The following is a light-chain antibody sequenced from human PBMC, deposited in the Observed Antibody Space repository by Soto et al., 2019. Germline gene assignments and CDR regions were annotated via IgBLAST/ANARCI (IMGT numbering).Light chain of an antibody. J-gene: IGLJ3*02. Sequence: QSALTQPPSASGSPGQSVIISCTGTSSDVGGYNYVSWYQQYPGRAPKLMIYEVTKRPSGVPDRFSGSKSGNTASLTVSGLQAEDEAEYYCSSYAASNNFYFVFGGGTKLTVL. CDR1: SSDVGGYNY. CDR2: EVT. CDR3: SSYAASNNFYFV. V-gene: IGLV2-8*01.